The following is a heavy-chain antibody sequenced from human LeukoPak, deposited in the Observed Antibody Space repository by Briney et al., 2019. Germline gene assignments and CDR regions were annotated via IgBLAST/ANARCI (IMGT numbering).Heavy chain of an antibody. CDR2: ISGSGGST. D-gene: IGHD6-13*01. J-gene: IGHJ4*02. CDR3: AKAPPSGIAAAGLYYFDY. V-gene: IGHV3-23*01. CDR1: GFIFSSYA. Sequence: PGGSLRLSCAASGFIFSSYAMSWVRQAPGKGLEWVSAISGSGGSTYYADSVKGRFTISRDNSKNTLYLQMNSLRAEDTAVYYCAKAPPSGIAAAGLYYFDYWGQGTLVTVSS.